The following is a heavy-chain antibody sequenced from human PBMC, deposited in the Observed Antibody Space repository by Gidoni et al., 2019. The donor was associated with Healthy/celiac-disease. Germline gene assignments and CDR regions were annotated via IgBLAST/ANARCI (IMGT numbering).Heavy chain of an antibody. CDR2: IGTGSDT. V-gene: IGHV3-13*01. D-gene: IGHD3-22*01. Sequence: EDQLVASGGGLVQPGGSLRPSCTASGSASSSYVPLCVRRASGKGLEWVSAIGTGSDTYYADSVMGRFTISRDNAKKSLYLQKNSLMAEDMAVYYCARDTITMIVVAKGDYWGQGTLVTVSS. CDR1: GSASSSYV. J-gene: IGHJ4*02. CDR3: ARDTITMIVVAKGDY.